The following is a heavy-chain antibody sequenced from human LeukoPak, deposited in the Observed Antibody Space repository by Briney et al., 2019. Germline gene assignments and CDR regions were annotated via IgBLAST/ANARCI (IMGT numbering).Heavy chain of an antibody. V-gene: IGHV3-30*02. Sequence: GGSLRLSCAASGFTFSSYGMHWVRQAPGKGLEWVAFIRYDGSNKYYADSVKGRFTISRDNSKNTLYLQMNSLRAEDTAVYYCAKDWQYCSGGSCSHWGQGTLVTVSS. CDR2: IRYDGSNK. CDR3: AKDWQYCSGGSCSH. CDR1: GFTFSSYG. J-gene: IGHJ4*02. D-gene: IGHD2-15*01.